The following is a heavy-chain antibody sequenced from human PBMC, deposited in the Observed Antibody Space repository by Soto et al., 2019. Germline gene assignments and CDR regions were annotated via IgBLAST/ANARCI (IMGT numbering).Heavy chain of an antibody. CDR2: IIPIFGTA. Sequence: GASVKVSCKASGGTFSSYAISWVRQAPGQGLEWMGGIIPIFGTANYAQKFQVRVTITADESTSTAYMELSRLRSEDTAVYYCAVRYSSSPWDYYYGMDVWGQGATVTVSS. V-gene: IGHV1-69*13. CDR1: GGTFSSYA. CDR3: AVRYSSSPWDYYYGMDV. D-gene: IGHD6-6*01. J-gene: IGHJ6*02.